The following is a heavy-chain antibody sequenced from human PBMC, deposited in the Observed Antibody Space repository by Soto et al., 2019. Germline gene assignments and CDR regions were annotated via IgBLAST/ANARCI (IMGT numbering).Heavy chain of an antibody. V-gene: IGHV3-23*01. CDR2: ISGSGGST. Sequence: GGSLRLSCAASGFTFSSYAMSWVRQAPGKGLEWVSAISGSGGSTYYADSVKGRFTISRDNSKNTLYLQMNSLRAEDTAVYYCAKDPSYWGYDSSGYRDAFDIWGQGTMVTVSS. CDR3: AKDPSYWGYDSSGYRDAFDI. D-gene: IGHD3-22*01. CDR1: GFTFSSYA. J-gene: IGHJ3*02.